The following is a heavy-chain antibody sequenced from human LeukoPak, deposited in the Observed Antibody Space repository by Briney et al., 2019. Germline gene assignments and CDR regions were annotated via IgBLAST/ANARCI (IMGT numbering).Heavy chain of an antibody. CDR2: INLDGSQK. V-gene: IGHV3-7*03. D-gene: IGHD2-21*02. J-gene: IGHJ3*02. CDR1: GFTFSNYW. CDR3: AKDIGPVVVTNAFDI. Sequence: GGSLRLSCAASGFTFSNYWMAWVRQAPGKGPEWVANINLDGSQKYYVDSVKGRFTISRDNAKNSLYLQMNSLRAEDTALYYCAKDIGPVVVTNAFDIWGQGTMVTVSS.